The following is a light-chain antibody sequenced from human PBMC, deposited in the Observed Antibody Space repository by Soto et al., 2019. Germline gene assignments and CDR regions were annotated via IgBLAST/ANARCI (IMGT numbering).Light chain of an antibody. J-gene: IGKJ1*01. CDR3: QQYNNGWT. Sequence: TLSVSPGERATLSCRASQSVSSNLAWYQQKPGQAPRLLIYGASTRATGIPARFSGSGSGTEFTLTISSLQSEDFAVYYCQQYNNGWTFGQGTKVDIK. CDR1: QSVSSN. V-gene: IGKV3-15*01. CDR2: GAS.